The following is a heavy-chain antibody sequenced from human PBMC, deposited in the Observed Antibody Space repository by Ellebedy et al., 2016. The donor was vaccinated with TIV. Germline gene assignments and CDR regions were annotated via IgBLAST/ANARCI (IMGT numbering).Heavy chain of an antibody. CDR1: GGSISSYY. D-gene: IGHD3-10*01. CDR2: IYYSGST. Sequence: SETLSLTCTVSGGSISSYYWSWIRQPPGKGLEWIGYIYYSGSTNYNPSLKSRVTISVDTSKNQFSLKLSSVTAADTAVYYCARGRKFPTPLPGYFDLWGRGTLVTVSS. V-gene: IGHV4-59*01. CDR3: ARGRKFPTPLPGYFDL. J-gene: IGHJ2*01.